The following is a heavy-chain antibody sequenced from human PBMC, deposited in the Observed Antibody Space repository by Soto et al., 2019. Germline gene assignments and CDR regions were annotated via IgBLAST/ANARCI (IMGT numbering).Heavy chain of an antibody. V-gene: IGHV4-30-4*01. J-gene: IGHJ6*02. CDR2: ISYSGST. CDR3: ASGSPEPSQRIYYYGMDV. CDR1: CGSISRGDYY. D-gene: IGHD3-10*01. Sequence: SETLSLTCTVSCGSISRGDYYWSWNRQPPGKGLEWIGYISYSGSTYYNPSLKSRVTISVDTSKNQFSLKRSSVTAADTAVYYCASGSPEPSQRIYYYGMDVWGQGTTVNVSS.